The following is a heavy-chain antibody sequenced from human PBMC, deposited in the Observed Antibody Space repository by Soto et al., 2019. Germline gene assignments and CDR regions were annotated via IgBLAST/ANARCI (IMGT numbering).Heavy chain of an antibody. CDR1: GYTFTSFF. V-gene: IGHV1-46*01. J-gene: IGHJ4*02. CDR2: INPKSGDT. D-gene: IGHD1-26*01. CDR3: VRSPGVDY. Sequence: ASVKVSCKASGYTFTSFFIHWVRQAPGQGLEWMGIINPKSGDTTYAQKFQGRVTMTRGTSTITVYMDLSSLRSEDTAVYYCVRSPGVDYWGRGTLVTVSS.